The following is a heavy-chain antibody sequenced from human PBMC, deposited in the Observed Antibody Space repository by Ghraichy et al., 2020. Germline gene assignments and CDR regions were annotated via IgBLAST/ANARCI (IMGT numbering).Heavy chain of an antibody. CDR2: IYYSGST. V-gene: IGHV4-59*01. D-gene: IGHD3-3*01. J-gene: IGHJ6*02. Sequence: SETLSLTCTVSGGSISSYYWSWIRQPPGKGLEWIGYIYYSGSTNYNPSLKSRVTISVDTSKNQFSLKLSSVTAADTAVYYCARDRRPKPKGRTIFGGPYYYGMDVWGQGTTVTISS. CDR3: ARDRRPKPKGRTIFGGPYYYGMDV. CDR1: GGSISSYY.